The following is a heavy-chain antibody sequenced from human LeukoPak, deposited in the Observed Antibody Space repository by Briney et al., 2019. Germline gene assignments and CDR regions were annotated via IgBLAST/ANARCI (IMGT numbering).Heavy chain of an antibody. CDR1: GGSITSRPYS. J-gene: IGHJ6*03. V-gene: IGHV4-39*07. D-gene: IGHD6-6*01. CDR3: ARDFSSSSTVYYYYYMDV. Sequence: SETLSLTCTVSGGSITSRPYSWGWIRQPPGKGLEWIGTISYSGTTYYSPSLKSRVTISLDTSKNQFSLKLSSVTAADTAIYYCARDFSSSSTVYYYYYMDVWGKGTTVTVSS. CDR2: ISYSGTT.